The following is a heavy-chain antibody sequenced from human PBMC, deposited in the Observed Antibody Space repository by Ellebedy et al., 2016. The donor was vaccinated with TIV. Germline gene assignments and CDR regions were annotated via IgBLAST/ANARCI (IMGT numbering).Heavy chain of an antibody. D-gene: IGHD1-26*01. J-gene: IGHJ3*02. CDR1: GFTFNNYA. CDR2: VSGAT. CDR3: SKERTTGSYSTDVCDI. V-gene: IGHV3-23*01. Sequence: GESLKLSCAASGFTFNNYAMTWVRQAPGRGLEWISTVSGATYYADSVKGRFTISRDNSKNTVYLQMNSLRAEDTAVYYCSKERTTGSYSTDVCDIWGQGTMVTVSS.